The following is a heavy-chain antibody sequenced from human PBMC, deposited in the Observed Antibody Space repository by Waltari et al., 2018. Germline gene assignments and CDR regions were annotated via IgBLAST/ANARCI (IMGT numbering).Heavy chain of an antibody. CDR3: ARVKVTVIIGGGMDV. V-gene: IGHV3-48*01. Sequence: EVQLVESGGGWVQPGGSLRLSCAASGFTFSSYSMNWVRQAPGKGLEWVSYISSSSSTIYYADSVKGRFTISRDNAKNSLYLQMNSLRAEDTAVYYCARVKVTVIIGGGMDVWGQGTTVTVSS. J-gene: IGHJ6*02. D-gene: IGHD3-3*01. CDR2: ISSSSSTI. CDR1: GFTFSSYS.